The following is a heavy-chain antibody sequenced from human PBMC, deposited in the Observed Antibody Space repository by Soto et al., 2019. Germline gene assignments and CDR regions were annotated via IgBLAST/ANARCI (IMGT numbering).Heavy chain of an antibody. J-gene: IGHJ6*02. Sequence: GGSLRLSCAGSGFTPTTTPLSSVRQPPGKVLEWVATVSGTASRTYYVDSVKVRFFISRDNSKNTLYLQMNSLRAEDTAVYYCARDTPRVTIFGVVMAGMDVWGQGTTVTVSS. CDR3: ARDTPRVTIFGVVMAGMDV. CDR2: VSGTASRT. V-gene: IGHV3-23*01. D-gene: IGHD3-3*01. CDR1: GFTPTTTP.